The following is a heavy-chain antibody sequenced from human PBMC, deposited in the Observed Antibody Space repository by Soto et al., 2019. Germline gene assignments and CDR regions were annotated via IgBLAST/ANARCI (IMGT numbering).Heavy chain of an antibody. CDR3: AKDGLDWGQYFDL. V-gene: IGHV3-23*01. Sequence: GSLRLSCAASGFTFGSYTMNWVRQAPGRGLEWVSGITGDGSGTYYADSVKGRFTVSRDNFRNTLYLQMNSLRAEDTAIYYCAKDGLDWGQYFDLWGQGTLVTVSS. CDR2: ITGDGSGT. J-gene: IGHJ4*02. D-gene: IGHD3-9*01. CDR1: GFTFGSYT.